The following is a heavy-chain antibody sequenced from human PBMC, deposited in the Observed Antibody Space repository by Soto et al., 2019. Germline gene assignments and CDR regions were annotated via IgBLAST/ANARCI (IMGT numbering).Heavy chain of an antibody. CDR3: TSGIVPITY. CDR1: GFTVSSNY. Sequence: GRSLRLSCAASGFTVSSNYMTWVRQAPGKGLEWVSVLYSGGSAYYADSVRGRFSISRDNSKNTLYLQMNGLRAEDTAMYYFTSGIVPITYWGQGALVTGSS. D-gene: IGHD2-21*01. J-gene: IGHJ4*02. V-gene: IGHV3-53*01. CDR2: LYSGGSA.